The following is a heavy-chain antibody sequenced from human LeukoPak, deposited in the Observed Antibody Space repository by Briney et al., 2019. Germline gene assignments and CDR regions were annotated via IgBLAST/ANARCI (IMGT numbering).Heavy chain of an antibody. CDR3: ARDSAWIQPTEYSYWYFDL. CDR1: GFTFSSYG. Sequence: GGSLRLSCAASGFTFSSYGMHWVRQAPGKGLEWVAVIWYDGSNKYYADSVKGRFTISRDNTKNTLYLQMNSLRSDDTAVYYCARDSAWIQPTEYSYWYFDLWGRGTLVTVSS. V-gene: IGHV3-33*01. J-gene: IGHJ2*01. D-gene: IGHD5-18*01. CDR2: IWYDGSNK.